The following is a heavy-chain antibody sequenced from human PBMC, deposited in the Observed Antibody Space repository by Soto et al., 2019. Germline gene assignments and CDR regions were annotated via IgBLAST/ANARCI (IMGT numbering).Heavy chain of an antibody. CDR2: ISHDGNEK. Sequence: EVQLVESGGNLVQPGGSLRLSCTASGFTFSSYWMRWVRQAAGKGPEWVASISHDGNEKYYEDSVKGRFTISRDNAKNSLYLQMNGLRAEDTAVFYCARSNNRAFDYWGQGTLVTVSS. V-gene: IGHV3-7*01. CDR3: ARSNNRAFDY. D-gene: IGHD3-16*02. J-gene: IGHJ4*02. CDR1: GFTFSSYW.